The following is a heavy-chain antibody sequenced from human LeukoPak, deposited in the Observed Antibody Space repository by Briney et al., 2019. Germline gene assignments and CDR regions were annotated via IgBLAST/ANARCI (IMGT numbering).Heavy chain of an antibody. J-gene: IGHJ4*02. CDR2: ISGSGGSI. D-gene: IGHD6-13*01. CDR3: AREAVAAAGPFDY. CDR1: GFTFSSYA. V-gene: IGHV3-23*01. Sequence: GGSLRLSCAASGFTFSSYAMSWVRQAPGKGLEWVSSISGSGGSIYYADSVKGRFTISRDNSKSTLYLQMNSLRAEDTAIYYCAREAVAAAGPFDYWGQGTLVTVSS.